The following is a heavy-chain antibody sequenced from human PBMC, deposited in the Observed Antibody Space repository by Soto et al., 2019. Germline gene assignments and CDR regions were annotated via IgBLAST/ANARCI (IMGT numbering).Heavy chain of an antibody. CDR1: GGTFSSYA. V-gene: IGHV1-69*13. Sequence: SVKVSCKASGGTFSSYAISWVRQAPGQGLEWMGGIIPIFGTANYAQKFQGRVTITADESTSTAYMELSSLRSEDTAVYYCARGEMATVYFDYWGQGTLVTVSS. CDR2: IIPIFGTA. D-gene: IGHD4-4*01. J-gene: IGHJ4*02. CDR3: ARGEMATVYFDY.